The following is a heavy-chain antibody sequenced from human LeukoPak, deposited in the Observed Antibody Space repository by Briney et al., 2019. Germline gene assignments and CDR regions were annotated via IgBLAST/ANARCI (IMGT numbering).Heavy chain of an antibody. CDR1: GVSFSSYA. Sequence: PGGSLRLSCSASGVSFSSYAMRWVRQAPGKGLEWVADIKEDGSEKYYMDSVKGPFTISTHNANNSLYLQMHSLRAEDTAVYYCARPAYPRHDSSGYYLEWGQGTLVTLSS. CDR2: IKEDGSEK. D-gene: IGHD3-22*01. J-gene: IGHJ4*02. V-gene: IGHV3-7*01. CDR3: ARPAYPRHDSSGYYLE.